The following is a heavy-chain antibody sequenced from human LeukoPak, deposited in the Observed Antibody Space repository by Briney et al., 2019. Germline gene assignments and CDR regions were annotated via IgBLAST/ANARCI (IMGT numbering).Heavy chain of an antibody. CDR1: AFIFNNAW. D-gene: IGHD6-19*01. CDR3: EVGAVAGVRFDR. CDR2: IKSKTDGGTT. V-gene: IGHV3-15*01. Sequence: GGSLRLSRATYAFIFNNAWMSWVRQAPGKRLEWVGRIKSKTDGGTTDYAAPVKGRFTISRDDSKNTLYLQMNSLKTEDTAVYFCEVGAVAGVRFDRWGQGTLVAVSS. J-gene: IGHJ4*02.